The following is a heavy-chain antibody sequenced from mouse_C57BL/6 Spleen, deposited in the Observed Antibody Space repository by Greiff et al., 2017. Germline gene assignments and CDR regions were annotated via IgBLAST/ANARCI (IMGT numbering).Heavy chain of an antibody. D-gene: IGHD1-1*01. CDR3: ASYYGSSSVAY. CDR2: IYPGSGST. Sequence: QVQLQQSGAELVKPGASVKMSCKASGYTFTSYWITWVKQRPGQGLEWIGGIYPGSGSTNYNEKFKGKATLTVDTSSSTAYMQLSSLPSEDSAVDSCASYYGSSSVAYWGQGTLVTVSA. J-gene: IGHJ3*01. CDR1: GYTFTSYW. V-gene: IGHV1-55*01.